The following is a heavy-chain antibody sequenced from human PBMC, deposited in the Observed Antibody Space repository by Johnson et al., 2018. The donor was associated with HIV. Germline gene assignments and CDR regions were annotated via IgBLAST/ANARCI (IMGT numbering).Heavy chain of an antibody. CDR3: ARVRSSGPWVNDAFDI. V-gene: IGHV3-48*04. CDR2: ISGSGGTI. D-gene: IGHD4-17*01. Sequence: EVQLVESGGGLVQPGGSLRLSCAASGFTVSSYWMHWVRQAPGKGLVWVSYISGSGGTIYSADSVKGRFTISRDNAKNSLYLQMNSLRAEDTAVYYCARVRSSGPWVNDAFDIWGQGTMVTVSS. J-gene: IGHJ3*02. CDR1: GFTVSSYW.